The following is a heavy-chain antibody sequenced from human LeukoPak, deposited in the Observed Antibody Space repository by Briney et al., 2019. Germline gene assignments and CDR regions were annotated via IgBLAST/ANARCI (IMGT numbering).Heavy chain of an antibody. D-gene: IGHD2-2*01. CDR2: IYTSGST. V-gene: IGHV4-4*07. CDR1: GDSINSFY. CDR3: ARDVVAAVGSFDY. J-gene: IGHJ4*02. Sequence: PSETLSLTCTVSGDSINSFYWSWIRQPAGKGLEWIGRIYTSGSTNYSPSLKGRVTMSVDTSKNQFSLKLSSVTAADTAVYYCARDVVAAVGSFDYWGQGTQVTVSS.